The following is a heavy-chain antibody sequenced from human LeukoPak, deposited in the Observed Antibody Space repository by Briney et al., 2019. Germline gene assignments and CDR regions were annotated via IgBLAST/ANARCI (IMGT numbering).Heavy chain of an antibody. CDR2: INHSGST. CDR3: ARARQYSSSWGGAFDI. V-gene: IGHV4-34*01. J-gene: IGHJ3*02. Sequence: PSETLSLTCAVYGGSFSGYYWSWIRQPPGKGLEWIGEINHSGSTNYNPSLKSRVTISVDTSKNQSSLKLSSVTPADTAVYYCARARQYSSSWGGAFDIWGQGTMVTVSS. D-gene: IGHD6-13*01. CDR1: GGSFSGYY.